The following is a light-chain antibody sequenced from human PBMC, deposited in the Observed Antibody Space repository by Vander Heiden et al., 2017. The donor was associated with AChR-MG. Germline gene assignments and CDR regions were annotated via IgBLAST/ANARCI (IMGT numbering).Light chain of an antibody. V-gene: IGKV3-11*01. Sequence: EVVLTQSPGTLPLSPGERATLSCRASQSVGSSLAWYQQKPGQAPRLLIYDASDRATGIPARFSGSGSGTDFTLTISSLEPEDFALYYCQQRGDWPRTFGQGTKVEI. CDR2: DAS. CDR1: QSVGSS. CDR3: QQRGDWPRT. J-gene: IGKJ1*01.